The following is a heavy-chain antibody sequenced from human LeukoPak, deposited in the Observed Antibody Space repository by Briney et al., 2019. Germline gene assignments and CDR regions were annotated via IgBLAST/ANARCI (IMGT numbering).Heavy chain of an antibody. D-gene: IGHD5-24*01. V-gene: IGHV1-2*02. CDR3: ARKIEVDTRVRFDY. CDR1: ASTFSYYY. CDR2: IDHNRGAT. Sequence: GASVTVSCKAAASTFSYYYIHLVRQAPGQGLGWMGWIDHNRGATNYEQQFHGRVTMTSDTSISRASMELNRLTSDDTGVYFCARKIEVDTRVRFDYWGQGPLVTVSS. J-gene: IGHJ4*02.